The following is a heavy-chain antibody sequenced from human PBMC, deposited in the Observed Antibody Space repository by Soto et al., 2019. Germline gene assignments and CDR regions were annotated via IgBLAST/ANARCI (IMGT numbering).Heavy chain of an antibody. V-gene: IGHV5-51*01. Sequence: EVQLVQSGAEVKKPGESLKISCKGSGYSFTSYWIGWVRQMPGKGLEWMGIIYPGDSDTRYSPSFQGQVTISADKSISTAYLQWSSLKASDTAMYYCARHRQGYCTSTSCYVDYFDYWGQGTLVTVSS. CDR3: ARHRQGYCTSTSCYVDYFDY. J-gene: IGHJ4*02. CDR2: IYPGDSDT. D-gene: IGHD2-2*01. CDR1: GYSFTSYW.